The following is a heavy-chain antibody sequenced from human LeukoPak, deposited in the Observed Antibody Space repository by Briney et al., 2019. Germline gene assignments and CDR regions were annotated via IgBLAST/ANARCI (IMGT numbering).Heavy chain of an antibody. D-gene: IGHD2-2*01. V-gene: IGHV1-2*02. J-gene: IGHJ4*02. CDR2: INPKSGGT. CDR1: GYTFTGYY. Sequence: ASVTVSCKASGYTFTGYYMHWVRQAPGQGLEWMGWINPKSGGTNYAQKFQGRVIMTRDTSIGTVYMEVSRLRCDDTAVYYCARDLYSTSCDYWGQGTLVTVSS. CDR3: ARDLYSTSCDY.